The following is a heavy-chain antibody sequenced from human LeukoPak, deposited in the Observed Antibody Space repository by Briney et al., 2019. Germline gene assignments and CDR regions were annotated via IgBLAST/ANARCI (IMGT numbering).Heavy chain of an antibody. D-gene: IGHD1-26*01. V-gene: IGHV3-30-3*01. CDR2: ISYDGSNK. Sequence: GGSLRLSCAASGFSFTNAWMNWVRQAPGKGLEWVAVISYDGSNKYYADSVKGRFTISRDNSKNTVYLQMNSLRAEDTAMYYCASPYSGSYSYFDYWGQGTLVTVSS. J-gene: IGHJ4*02. CDR1: GFSFTNAW. CDR3: ASPYSGSYSYFDY.